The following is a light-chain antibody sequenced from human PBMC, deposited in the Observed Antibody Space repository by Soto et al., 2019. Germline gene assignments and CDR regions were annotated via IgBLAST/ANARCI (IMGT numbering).Light chain of an antibody. J-gene: IGKJ2*01. CDR1: QSVSSSY. Sequence: EIVLTQSPGTLSLSPGERATLSCRASQSVSSSYLAWYQQKPGQAPRLLIYGASSRATGIPDRFSGSGSGTDFTLTISRLEPEDFAVYSCQHFGSPPQYTFGQGTKVEIK. V-gene: IGKV3-20*01. CDR3: QHFGSPPQYT. CDR2: GAS.